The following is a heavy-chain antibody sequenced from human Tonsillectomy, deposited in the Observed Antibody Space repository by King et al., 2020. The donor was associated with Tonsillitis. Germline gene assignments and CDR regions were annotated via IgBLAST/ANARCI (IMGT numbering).Heavy chain of an antibody. CDR2: IFYSGST. CDR1: GGSISRYY. D-gene: IGHD6-13*01. J-gene: IGHJ3*01. CDR3: ASGIAAAGTDD. V-gene: IGHV4-59*01. Sequence: QLQESGPGLVKPSETLSLTCTVSGGSISRYYWSWLRQPPGKGLEWIGYIFYSGSTNYNPSLKSRVTISVDTSKNPFSLKLSSVTAADTAVYYCASGIAAAGTDDWGQGTMVTVSS.